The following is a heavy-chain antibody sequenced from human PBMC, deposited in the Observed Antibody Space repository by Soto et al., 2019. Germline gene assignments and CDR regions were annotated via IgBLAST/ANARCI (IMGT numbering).Heavy chain of an antibody. CDR3: ARSGGNDRITIFGVVTHFDY. V-gene: IGHV3-30-3*01. J-gene: IGHJ4*02. Sequence: QVQLVESGGGVVQPGRSLRLSRAASGFTFSSYAMHWVRQAPGKGLEWVAVISYDGSNKYYTDSVKGRFTISRDNSKNTXYXXMNSLRAEDTAVYYCARSGGNDRITIFGVVTHFDYWGQGTLVTVSS. CDR1: GFTFSSYA. CDR2: ISYDGSNK. D-gene: IGHD3-3*01.